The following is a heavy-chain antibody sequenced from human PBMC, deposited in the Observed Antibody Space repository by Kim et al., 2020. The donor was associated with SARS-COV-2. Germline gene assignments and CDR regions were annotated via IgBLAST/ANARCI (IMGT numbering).Heavy chain of an antibody. J-gene: IGHJ3*02. CDR2: IDPSDSYT. V-gene: IGHV5-10-1*01. Sequence: GESLKISCKGSGYSFTSYWISWVRQMPGKGLEWMGRIDPSDSYTNYSPSFQGHVTISADKSISTAYLQWSSLKASDTAMYYCARHQQGYYDFWSGYYRDAFDIWGQGTMVTVSS. D-gene: IGHD3-3*01. CDR3: ARHQQGYYDFWSGYYRDAFDI. CDR1: GYSFTSYW.